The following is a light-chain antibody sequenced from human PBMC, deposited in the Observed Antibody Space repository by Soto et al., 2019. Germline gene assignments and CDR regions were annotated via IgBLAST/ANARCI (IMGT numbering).Light chain of an antibody. CDR3: LQYVTSPRT. J-gene: IGKJ2*02. V-gene: IGKV3-11*01. Sequence: EIEVTQSPATLTLSPGERATLSCRASQSVSSYLAWYQQRPGQAPRLLIYDASNRATGIPARFSGSGSGTDFTLTISSLEPEDFAVYYCLQYVTSPRTFGQGTKLEIK. CDR1: QSVSSY. CDR2: DAS.